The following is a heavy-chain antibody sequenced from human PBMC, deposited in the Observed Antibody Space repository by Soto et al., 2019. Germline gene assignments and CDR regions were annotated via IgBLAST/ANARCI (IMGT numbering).Heavy chain of an antibody. D-gene: IGHD3-3*01. V-gene: IGHV3-23*01. Sequence: GGSLRLSCAASGFTFSSYAMSWVRQAPGKGLEWVSAISGSGGSTYYADSVKGRFTISRDNSKNTLYLQMNSLRAEDTAVYYCAKGYNYDFWSGYCDYWGQGTLVTVSS. CDR2: ISGSGGST. J-gene: IGHJ4*02. CDR1: GFTFSSYA. CDR3: AKGYNYDFWSGYCDY.